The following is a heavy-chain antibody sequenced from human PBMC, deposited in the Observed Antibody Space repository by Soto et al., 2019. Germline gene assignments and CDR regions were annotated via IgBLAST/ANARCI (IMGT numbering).Heavy chain of an antibody. CDR1: GFTFSRHG. V-gene: IGHV3-30*18. CDR3: AKDRSATYFYYGMDV. CDR2: SSYDGTNQ. D-gene: IGHD1-26*01. J-gene: IGHJ6*02. Sequence: QGQLVQSGGGVVQPGRSLRLSCAGSGFTFSRHGRHWVRQAPGKGLEWVAVSSYDGTNQDYADSVKGRFTISRDNSKNTLYLQMNNLRSEDTAVYYCAKDRSATYFYYGMDVWGQGTTVTVS.